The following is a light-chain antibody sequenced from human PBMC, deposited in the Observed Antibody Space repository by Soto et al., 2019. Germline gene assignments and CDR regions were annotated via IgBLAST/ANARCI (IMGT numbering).Light chain of an antibody. CDR2: GNN. J-gene: IGLJ2*01. Sequence: QSVVTQPPPVSGAPGQRVTISCTGSSSNIGAGYDVHWYQQLPGTAPKLLIYGNNNRPPGVPDRFSGSKSGTSASLAITGLQAEDEADYYCQSYDSSLSGPVFGGGTKLTVL. CDR3: QSYDSSLSGPV. V-gene: IGLV1-40*01. CDR1: SSNIGAGYD.